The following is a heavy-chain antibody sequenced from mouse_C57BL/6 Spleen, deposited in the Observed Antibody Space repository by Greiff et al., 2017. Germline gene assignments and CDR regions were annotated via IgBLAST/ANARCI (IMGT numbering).Heavy chain of an antibody. D-gene: IGHD2-3*01. CDR3: TREDGYYLYFDY. J-gene: IGHJ2*01. Sequence: EVKLVESGEGLVKPGGSLKLSCAASGFTFSSYAMSWVRQTPEKRLEWVAYISSGGDYIYYADTVKGRFTISRDNARNTLYLQMSSLKSEDTAMXYCTREDGYYLYFDYWGQGTTLTVSS. V-gene: IGHV5-9-1*02. CDR1: GFTFSSYA. CDR2: ISSGGDYI.